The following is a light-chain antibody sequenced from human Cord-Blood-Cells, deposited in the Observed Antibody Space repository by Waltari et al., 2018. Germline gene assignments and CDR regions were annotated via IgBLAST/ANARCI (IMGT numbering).Light chain of an antibody. J-gene: IGKJ1*01. CDR3: MQALQTPWT. Sequence: DIVMTQSPLSLPVTPGEPASISCRSSQSLLHSNGYTYLDWYLQKPGQSPQLLIYLGSNRASGVPDRFSGSGSGTDFTLKISRVEAEDGGVYYCMQALQTPWTFGQVTKVEIK. CDR1: QSLLHSNGYTY. V-gene: IGKV2-28*01. CDR2: LGS.